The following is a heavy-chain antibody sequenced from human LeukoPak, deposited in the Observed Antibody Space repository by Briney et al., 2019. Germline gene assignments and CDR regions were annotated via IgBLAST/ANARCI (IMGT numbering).Heavy chain of an antibody. D-gene: IGHD6-6*01. J-gene: IGHJ3*02. CDR1: GGSVSSGPHY. Sequence: SQTLSLTCTVSGGSVSSGPHYWSWIRQPAGKGLEWIGRIYTSGSTNYNPSLKSRVTISVDTSKNQFSLKLSSVTAADTAVYYCARVEQLVVESKGPDDAFDIWGQGTMVTVSS. CDR3: ARVEQLVVESKGPDDAFDI. CDR2: IYTSGST. V-gene: IGHV4-61*02.